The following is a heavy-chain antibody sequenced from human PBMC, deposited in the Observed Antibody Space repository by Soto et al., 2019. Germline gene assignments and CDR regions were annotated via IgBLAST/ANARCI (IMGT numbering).Heavy chain of an antibody. CDR2: SSYSGST. J-gene: IGHJ4*02. CDR3: ARAAANIDY. D-gene: IGHD2-2*01. Sequence: QVQLQESGPGLVKPSQTLSLTCTVSGGSISSSGSYWTWLRQHPGKGLEWLGYSSYSGSTVYNPSLEGRVTISVDTSKNQFSLNVSSVTAADTAVYYCARAAANIDYWGQGTLVTVSS. V-gene: IGHV4-31*03. CDR1: GGSISSSGSY.